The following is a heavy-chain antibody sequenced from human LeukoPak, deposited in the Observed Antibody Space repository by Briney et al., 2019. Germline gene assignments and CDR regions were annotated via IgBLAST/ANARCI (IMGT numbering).Heavy chain of an antibody. D-gene: IGHD5-18*01. Sequence: SETLSLTCTVSGYSISSGYYWGWIRQPPGKGLEWIGGIYHSGSTYYNPSLKSRVTISVDTSKNQFSLKLSSVTAADTAVYYCARGEWIQLDPWGQGTLVTVSS. CDR2: IYHSGST. J-gene: IGHJ5*02. CDR3: ARGEWIQLDP. V-gene: IGHV4-38-2*02. CDR1: GYSISSGYY.